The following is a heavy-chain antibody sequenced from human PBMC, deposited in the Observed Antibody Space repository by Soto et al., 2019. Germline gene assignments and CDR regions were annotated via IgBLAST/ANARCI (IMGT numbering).Heavy chain of an antibody. J-gene: IGHJ5*02. CDR3: ARGDFYDFWSGYYTDNWFDP. Sequence: ASVKVSCKASGYTFTSYDINWVRQATGQGLEWMGWMNPNSGNTGYAQKFQGRVTMTRNTSISTAYMELSSLRSEDTAVYYCARGDFYDFWSGYYTDNWFDPWGQGTLVTVSS. D-gene: IGHD3-3*01. CDR1: GYTFTSYD. V-gene: IGHV1-8*01. CDR2: MNPNSGNT.